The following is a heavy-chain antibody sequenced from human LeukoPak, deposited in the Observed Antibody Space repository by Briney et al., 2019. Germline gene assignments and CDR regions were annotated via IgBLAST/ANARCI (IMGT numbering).Heavy chain of an antibody. CDR3: AREGRHIVVVTATRGAFDI. CDR1: GGTFSSYA. J-gene: IGHJ3*02. Sequence: SVKVSCKASGGTFSSYAISWVRQALGQGLGWLGGTFPIFGTANYAQKFQGRVTITADESTSTAYMELSSLRSEDTAVYYCAREGRHIVVVTATRGAFDIWGQGTMVTVSS. D-gene: IGHD2-21*02. V-gene: IGHV1-69*01. CDR2: TFPIFGTA.